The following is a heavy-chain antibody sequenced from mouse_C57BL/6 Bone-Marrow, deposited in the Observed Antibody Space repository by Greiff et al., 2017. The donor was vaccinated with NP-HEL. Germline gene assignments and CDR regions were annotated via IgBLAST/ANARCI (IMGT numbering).Heavy chain of an antibody. CDR1: GYTFTSYW. D-gene: IGHD2-5*01. V-gene: IGHV1-5*01. J-gene: IGHJ4*01. CDR3: TRGFYYSNYDYAMDY. CDR2: IYPGNSDT. Sequence: EVQGVESGTVLARPGASVKMSCKTSGYTFTSYWMHWVKQRPGQGLEWIGAIYPGNSDTSYNQKFKGKAKLTAVTSASTAYMELSSLTNEDSAVYYCTRGFYYSNYDYAMDYWGQGTSVTVSS.